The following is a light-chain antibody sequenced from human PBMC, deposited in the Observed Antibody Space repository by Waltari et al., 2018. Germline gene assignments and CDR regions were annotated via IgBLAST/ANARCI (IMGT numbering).Light chain of an antibody. CDR3: QHYYDNPLT. CDR1: QNIYSN. J-gene: IGKJ4*01. CDR2: AAS. V-gene: IGKV1-6*01. Sequence: IQMTQSPSALSASVGDRVTISCRASQNIYSNLAWYQQKPGKAPNLLIYAASNLQSGIPSRFLGSGSATDFTLTISSLQPEDSATYYCQHYYDNPLTFGGGTKVEI.